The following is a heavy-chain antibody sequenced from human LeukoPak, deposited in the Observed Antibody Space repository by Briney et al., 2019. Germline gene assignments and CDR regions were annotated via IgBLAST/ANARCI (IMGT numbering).Heavy chain of an antibody. CDR2: IYYSGST. CDR3: ARAVWQPGDWYFDL. V-gene: IGHV4-59*01. CDR1: GGSISSYY. Sequence: SGTLSLTCTVSGGSISSYYLSWIRQPPGKGLEWLGYIYYSGSTNYNPSLKSRVTISVDTSKNQYSLKLSSVTAADTAVYYCARAVWQPGDWYFDLWGRGTLVTVSS. D-gene: IGHD3-10*01. J-gene: IGHJ2*01.